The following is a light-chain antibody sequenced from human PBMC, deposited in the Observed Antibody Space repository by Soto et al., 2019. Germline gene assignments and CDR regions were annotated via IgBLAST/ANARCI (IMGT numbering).Light chain of an antibody. CDR3: QQSSTTPQT. J-gene: IGKJ1*01. CDR1: QNIVSY. CDR2: ASS. V-gene: IGKV1-39*01. Sequence: DIQMTQSPSSLSASVGDRVTITCRSSQNIVSYLNWYQLKPGKAPKLLIYASSNLHRGVPSRFSGSGSGTDFTLTISTLQPEDSAIYVCQQSSTTPQTFGQGTKVEIK.